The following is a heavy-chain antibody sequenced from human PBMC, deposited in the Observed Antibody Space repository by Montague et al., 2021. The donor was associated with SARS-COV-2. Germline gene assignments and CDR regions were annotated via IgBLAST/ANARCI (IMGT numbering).Heavy chain of an antibody. CDR1: GASISSYY. V-gene: IGHV4-59*01. D-gene: IGHD6-6*01. CDR3: ARGREYSSSAGFDY. CDR2: IYYSGST. J-gene: IGHJ4*02. Sequence: SETLSLTCTVSGASISSYYWSWIRQPPGKGLEWIGYIYYSGSTNYNPSLKSRVTISVDTSKNQFSLKLSSVTAADTAVYYCARGREYSSSAGFDYWGQGTLVTVSS.